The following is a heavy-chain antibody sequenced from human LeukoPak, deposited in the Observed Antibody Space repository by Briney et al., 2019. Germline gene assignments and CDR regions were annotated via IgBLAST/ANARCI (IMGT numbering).Heavy chain of an antibody. CDR3: ARLNLIVAIDY. CDR1: GYRFTNYW. J-gene: IGHJ4*02. V-gene: IGHV5-51*01. CDR2: IYPGDSDT. Sequence: GESLKISFKGSGYRFTNYWIGWVRPMPGKGLEWMGIIYPGDSDTRYSPSFQGQVTISADKSISTAYLQWSSLKASDTAMYYCARLNLIVAIDYWGQGTLVTVSS. D-gene: IGHD2/OR15-2a*01.